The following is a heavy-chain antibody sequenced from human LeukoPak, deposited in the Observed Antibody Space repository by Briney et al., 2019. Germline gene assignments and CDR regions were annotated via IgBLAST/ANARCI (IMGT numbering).Heavy chain of an antibody. Sequence: PSETLSLTCTVSGGSISNYYWSWIRQPPGKGLEWIGYIYYSGSTNYNPSLKSRVTISVDTSKNQFSLKLSAVTAADTAVYYCARGPFFDYWGQGTLVTVSA. V-gene: IGHV4-59*01. CDR1: GGSISNYY. CDR3: ARGPFFDY. J-gene: IGHJ4*02. CDR2: IYYSGST.